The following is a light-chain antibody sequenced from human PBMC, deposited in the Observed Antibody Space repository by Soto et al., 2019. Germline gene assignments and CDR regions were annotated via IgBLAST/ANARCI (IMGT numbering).Light chain of an antibody. J-gene: IGLJ1*01. V-gene: IGLV2-23*01. Sequence: QLVLTQPASVSGSPGQSITISCTGTSSDVGSYNLVSWYQQHPGKAPKLMIYEGSKRPSGVSNRFSGSKSGNTASLTISGLQAEDEADYYCCSYAGSSTPYVFGTGTKVTVL. CDR3: CSYAGSSTPYV. CDR2: EGS. CDR1: SSDVGSYNL.